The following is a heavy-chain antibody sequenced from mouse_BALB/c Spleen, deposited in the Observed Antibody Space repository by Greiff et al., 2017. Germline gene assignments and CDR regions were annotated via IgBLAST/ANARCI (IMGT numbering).Heavy chain of an antibody. D-gene: IGHD2-1*01. J-gene: IGHJ4*01. V-gene: IGHV1S29*02. CDR3: AIYYGNYVYAMDY. CDR1: GYTFTDYN. CDR2: IYPYNGGT. Sequence: EVQLQQSGPELVKPGASVKISCKASGYTFTDYNMHWVKQSHGKSLEWIGYIYPYNGGTGYNQKFKSKATLTVDNSSSTAYMELRSLTSEDSAVYYCAIYYGNYVYAMDYWGQGTSVTVSS.